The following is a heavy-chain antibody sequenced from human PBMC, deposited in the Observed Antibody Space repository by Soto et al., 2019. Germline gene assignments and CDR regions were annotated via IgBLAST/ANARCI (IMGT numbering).Heavy chain of an antibody. Sequence: QVQLVQSGAEVKKPGSSVKVSCKASGGTFRSYTISWVRQAPGQGLEWMGRIIPILGIANYAQKFQVRVKITADKSTSTAYMELSSRRSEDTALYYGARDWGGGIAAAGTYDWGQGPLVTVSA. CDR3: ARDWGGGIAAAGTYD. D-gene: IGHD6-13*01. J-gene: IGHJ4*02. V-gene: IGHV1-69*08. CDR1: GGTFRSYT. CDR2: IIPILGIA.